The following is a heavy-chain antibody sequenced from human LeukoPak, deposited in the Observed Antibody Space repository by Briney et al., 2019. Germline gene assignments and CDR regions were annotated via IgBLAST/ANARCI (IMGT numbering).Heavy chain of an antibody. V-gene: IGHV3-23*01. CDR2: ISRSGGST. D-gene: IGHD5-24*01. CDR3: AKSMAGYNYPPDY. J-gene: IGHJ4*02. Sequence: PGGSLRLSCAASGFTFNNYAMTWVRQASGKGLEWVSAISRSGGSTYYADSVKGRFTISKDNSKTTLYLQMNSLRAEDTAVYYCAKSMAGYNYPPDYWGQGTLVTVSS. CDR1: GFTFNNYA.